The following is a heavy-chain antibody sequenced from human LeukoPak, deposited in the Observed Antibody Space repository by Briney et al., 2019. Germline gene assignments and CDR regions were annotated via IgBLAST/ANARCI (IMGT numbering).Heavy chain of an antibody. D-gene: IGHD2-15*01. J-gene: IGHJ6*04. V-gene: IGHV1-18*01. CDR1: GYTFISYG. CDR2: ISTYNGNT. Sequence: ASVKVSCKASGYTFISYGISWVRQAPGQGLEWMGWISTYNGNTNYAQKLQDRVTMTTDTSTSTAYMELRSLRSDDTAVYYCARDNKPWCSGGSCPGDVWGKGTTVTVSS. CDR3: ARDNKPWCSGGSCPGDV.